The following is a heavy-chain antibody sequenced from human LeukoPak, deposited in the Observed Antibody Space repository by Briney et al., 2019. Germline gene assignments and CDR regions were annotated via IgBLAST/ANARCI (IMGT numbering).Heavy chain of an antibody. CDR3: ARHGNPGYSYGYDYYYYMDV. CDR1: GYSFTNYW. J-gene: IGHJ6*03. Sequence: GESLKISCKGSGYSFTNYWIGWVRQMPGKGLEWMGIIYPGDSDTRYSPSFQGQVTISADKSISTAYLQWSSLKASDTAMYYCARHGNPGYSYGYDYYYYMDVWGKGTTVTVSS. V-gene: IGHV5-51*01. D-gene: IGHD5-18*01. CDR2: IYPGDSDT.